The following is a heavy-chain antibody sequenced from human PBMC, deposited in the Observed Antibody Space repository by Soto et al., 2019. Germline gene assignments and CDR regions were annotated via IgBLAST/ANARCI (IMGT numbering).Heavy chain of an antibody. V-gene: IGHV3-23*01. Sequence: PGGSLRLSCAASGFTFSSYAMSWVRQAPGKGLEWVSAISGSGGSTYYADSVKGRFTISRDDSKNTLYLQMNSLKTEDTAVYYCTTAAHLWFGEYLGWFDPWGQGTLVTVSS. J-gene: IGHJ5*02. D-gene: IGHD3-10*01. CDR1: GFTFSSYA. CDR3: TTAAHLWFGEYLGWFDP. CDR2: ISGSGGST.